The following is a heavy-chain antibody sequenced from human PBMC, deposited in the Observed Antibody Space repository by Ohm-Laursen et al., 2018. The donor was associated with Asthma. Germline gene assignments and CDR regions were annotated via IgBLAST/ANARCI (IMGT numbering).Heavy chain of an antibody. CDR1: GFTFRNAW. CDR2: IKSKTDGGTT. Sequence: GSLRLSCSASGFTFRNAWLNWVRQAPGKGLEWVGRIKSKTDGGTTDYAAPVKGRFTISRDDSKSTLYLQMNGLRTEDTAVYYCTTATKSVADTRGYWGLGTLVTVSS. D-gene: IGHD6-19*01. J-gene: IGHJ4*02. V-gene: IGHV3-15*01. CDR3: TTATKSVADTRGY.